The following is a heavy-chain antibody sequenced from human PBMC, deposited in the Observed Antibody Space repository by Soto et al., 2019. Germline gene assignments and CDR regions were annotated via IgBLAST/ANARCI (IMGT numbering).Heavy chain of an antibody. CDR2: INPNSGNI. V-gene: IGHV1-8*01. D-gene: IGHD3-10*01. CDR3: ARGRASGSYYLLDF. Sequence: KVSCKASGDTFTTYDINWVRQATGHGLEWMGWINPNSGNIGYAQRFQGRVTMTRDTAIRTAYMEVSSLRSDDTAVYYCARGRASGSYYLLDFWGQGTLVTVCS. CDR1: GDTFTTYD. J-gene: IGHJ4*02.